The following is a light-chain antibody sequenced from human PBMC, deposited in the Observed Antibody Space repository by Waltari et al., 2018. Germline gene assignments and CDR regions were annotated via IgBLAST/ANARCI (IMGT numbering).Light chain of an antibody. CDR2: AAS. CDR1: QGISSY. CDR3: QQYYSYPPT. Sequence: AIRMTQSPYSLSASTGDRVTITCRASQGISSYLAWYQQKPGKAPKLLIYAASTLQSGVPSRCSGSGSGTDFTLTISCLQSEDFATYYCQQYYSYPPTFGGGTKVEIK. V-gene: IGKV1-8*01. J-gene: IGKJ4*01.